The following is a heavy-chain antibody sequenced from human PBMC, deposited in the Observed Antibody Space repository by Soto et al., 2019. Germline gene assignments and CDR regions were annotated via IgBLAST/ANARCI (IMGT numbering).Heavy chain of an antibody. Sequence: PGGSLRLSCAASGLTFSNQAMNWVRQAPGRGLEWVSRISSDGSSTNYADSVKGRFTISRDNAKNTLYLQMNSLRTEDAAIYYCARVGDQDSNNAFDIWGQGTMVTVSS. CDR2: ISSDGSST. CDR3: ARVGDQDSNNAFDI. J-gene: IGHJ3*02. V-gene: IGHV3-74*01. CDR1: GLTFSNQA.